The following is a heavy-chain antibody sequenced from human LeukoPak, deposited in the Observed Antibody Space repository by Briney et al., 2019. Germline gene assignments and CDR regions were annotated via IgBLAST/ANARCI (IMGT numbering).Heavy chain of an antibody. Sequence: GGSLRLSCVASGFTFSKYMMSWVRQAPGKGPEWVSSVSSSSTTTYYADSVKGRFSVSRDNSRNTLYLQMNTLRADDAALYYCAMTGTSTPGFDLWGQGTLVTVPS. CDR2: VSSSSTTT. D-gene: IGHD1-7*01. CDR1: GFTFSKYM. V-gene: IGHV3-23*01. CDR3: AMTGTSTPGFDL. J-gene: IGHJ4*02.